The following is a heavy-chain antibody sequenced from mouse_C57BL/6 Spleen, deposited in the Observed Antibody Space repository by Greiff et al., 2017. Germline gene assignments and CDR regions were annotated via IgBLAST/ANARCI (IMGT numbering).Heavy chain of an antibody. D-gene: IGHD1-1*01. CDR2: ISDGGSYT. J-gene: IGHJ2*01. CDR3: ARDPSLYGSSLFDY. CDR1: GFTFSSYA. V-gene: IGHV5-4*01. Sequence: EVQRVESGGGLVKPGGSLKLSCAASGFTFSSYAMSWVRQTPEKRLEWVATISDGGSYTYYPDNVKGRFTISRDNAKNNLYLQMSHLKSEDTAMYYCARDPSLYGSSLFDYWGQGTTLTVSS.